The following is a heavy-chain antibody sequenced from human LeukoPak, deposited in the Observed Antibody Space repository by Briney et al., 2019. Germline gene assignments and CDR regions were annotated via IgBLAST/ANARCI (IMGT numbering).Heavy chain of an antibody. CDR1: GFTFSSYS. CDR3: TTDIVVVVAAAYYFDY. D-gene: IGHD2-15*01. CDR2: ISSSSSTI. V-gene: IGHV3-48*01. Sequence: PGGSLRLSCAASGFTFSSYSMNWVRQAPGKGLEWVSYISSSSSTIYYADSVKGRFTISRDNAKNSLYLQMNSLKTEDTAVYYCTTDIVVVVAAAYYFDYWGQGTLVTVSS. J-gene: IGHJ4*02.